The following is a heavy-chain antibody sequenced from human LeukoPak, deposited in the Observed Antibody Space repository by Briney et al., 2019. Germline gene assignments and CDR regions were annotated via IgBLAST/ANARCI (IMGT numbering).Heavy chain of an antibody. CDR3: ARDQSGNYDY. CDR2: ISSIGSTI. D-gene: IGHD1-26*01. Sequence: GGSLRLSCVAPGFTFINYEMTWVRQAPGKGLEWLSYISSIGSTIYYADSVKGRFTISRDNAKNSLYLQMNSLRAEDTAVYYCARDQSGNYDYWGQGTLVTVSS. CDR1: GFTFINYE. J-gene: IGHJ4*02. V-gene: IGHV3-48*03.